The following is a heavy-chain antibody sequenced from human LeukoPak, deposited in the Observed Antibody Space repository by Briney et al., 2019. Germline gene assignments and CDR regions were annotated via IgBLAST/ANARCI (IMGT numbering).Heavy chain of an antibody. CDR1: GGSISSVDYY. CDR2: IYYSGST. CDR3: ARVRGYYGDNFDY. V-gene: IGHV4-30-4*08. D-gene: IGHD4-17*01. Sequence: ASQTLSLTCTVSGGSISSVDYYWSWIRQPPGKGLVWIGYIYYSGSTYYNPSLKSRVIISLDTSKNQFSLKLSSVTAADTAVYYCARVRGYYGDNFDYWGQGTLVTVSA. J-gene: IGHJ4*02.